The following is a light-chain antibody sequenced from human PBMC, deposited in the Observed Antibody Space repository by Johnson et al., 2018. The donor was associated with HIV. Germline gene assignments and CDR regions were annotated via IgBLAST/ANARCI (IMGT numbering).Light chain of an antibody. CDR3: ATWDSSLSGGV. Sequence: SALTQPPSVSAAPGQKVTISCSGSSSNIGNNYVSWYQQLPGTAPKLLIYENNKRPSGIPDRFSASKSGTSATLGITGLQTGDEADYYCATWDSSLSGGVFGTGTKVTVL. CDR1: SSNIGNNY. CDR2: ENN. J-gene: IGLJ1*01. V-gene: IGLV1-51*02.